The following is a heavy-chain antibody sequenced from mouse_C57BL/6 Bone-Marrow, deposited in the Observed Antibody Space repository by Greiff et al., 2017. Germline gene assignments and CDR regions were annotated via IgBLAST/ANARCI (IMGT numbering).Heavy chain of an antibody. D-gene: IGHD2-3*01. CDR2: INPSNGGT. Sequence: VQLQQSGPELVKPGASVKLSCKASGYTFTSYWMHWVKQRPGQGLEWIGNINPSNGGTNYNEKFKSKATLTVDKYSSTAYMQLSSLTSEDSAVYYGARLWRWLRGYCDVWGTGTTVTVSS. CDR3: ARLWRWLRGYCDV. CDR1: GYTFTSYW. J-gene: IGHJ1*03. V-gene: IGHV1-53*01.